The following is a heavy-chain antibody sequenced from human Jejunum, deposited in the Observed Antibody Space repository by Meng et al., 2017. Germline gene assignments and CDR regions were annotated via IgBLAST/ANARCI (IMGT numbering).Heavy chain of an antibody. D-gene: IGHD6-6*01. CDR3: ASGQLVMGFDS. J-gene: IGHJ4*02. CDR1: GGSIGSDNW. CDR2: IYHSGST. V-gene: IGHV4-4*02. Sequence: QVQVQESGPGLVKPSGTLSLTCAVSGGSIGSDNWWNWVHQPPGKGLEWIGEIYHSGSTNYNPSLKSRVTILVDKSKNQFSLKLTSVTAAHTAVYYCASGQLVMGFDSWGQGTLVTVSS.